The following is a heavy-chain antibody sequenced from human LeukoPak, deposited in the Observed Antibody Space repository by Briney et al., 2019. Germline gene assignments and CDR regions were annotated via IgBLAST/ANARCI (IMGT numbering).Heavy chain of an antibody. CDR3: AKHPYYYDSSGYLRNYFDY. CDR2: ISGSGGST. J-gene: IGHJ4*02. V-gene: IGHV3-23*01. D-gene: IGHD3-22*01. CDR1: GFTFSSYA. Sequence: PGGSLRLSCAASGFTFSSYAMSWVRQAPGKGLEWVSAISGSGGSTYYADSVKGRFTISRDNSKNTLYLQMNSLRAEDTAVYYCAKHPYYYDSSGYLRNYFDYWGQGTLVTVSS.